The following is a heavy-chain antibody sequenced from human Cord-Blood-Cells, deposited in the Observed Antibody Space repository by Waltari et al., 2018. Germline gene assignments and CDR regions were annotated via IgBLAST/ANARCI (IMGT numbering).Heavy chain of an antibody. Sequence: QVQLQESGPGLVKPSETLSLTCTVSGGSISSYYWSWIRQPPGKGLEWIGYIYYSGSTNDNPSLKSRVTISVDTSKNQFSLKLSSVTAADTAVYYCARDRLGGREDAFDIWGQGTMVTVSS. CDR2: IYYSGST. J-gene: IGHJ3*02. CDR3: ARDRLGGREDAFDI. D-gene: IGHD1-26*01. V-gene: IGHV4-59*01. CDR1: GGSISSYY.